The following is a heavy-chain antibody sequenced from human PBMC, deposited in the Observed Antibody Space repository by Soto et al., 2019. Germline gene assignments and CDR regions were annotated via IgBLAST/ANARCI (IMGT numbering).Heavy chain of an antibody. V-gene: IGHV4-59*12. CDR3: ARVGARYCGGTTCPIAY. CDR2: IYYSGST. D-gene: IGHD2-2*01. J-gene: IGHJ1*01. Sequence: SETRSLTCTVSGGSSGSYYWSWIRQPPGKGLEWIGYIYYSGSTNYNPSLKSRVTISVDTSKNQFSLNLSSVTAADTAVYYCARVGARYCGGTTCPIAYWGQGTLVTVSS. CDR1: GGSSGSYY.